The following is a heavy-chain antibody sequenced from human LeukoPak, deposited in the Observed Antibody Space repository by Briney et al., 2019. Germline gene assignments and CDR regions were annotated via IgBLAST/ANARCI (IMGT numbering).Heavy chain of an antibody. J-gene: IGHJ6*03. CDR1: GYTFTNYY. V-gene: IGHV1-46*01. CDR3: AASHCSGGSCYPSGPSYYYYYMDV. D-gene: IGHD2-15*01. CDR2: INLSGGST. Sequence: ASVKVSCKASGYTFTNYYIHWVRQAPGQGLEWMGIINLSGGSTSYAQKFQGRVTMTRDMSTSTVYMELSSLRSEDTAVYYCAASHCSGGSCYPSGPSYYYYYMDVWGKGTTVTISS.